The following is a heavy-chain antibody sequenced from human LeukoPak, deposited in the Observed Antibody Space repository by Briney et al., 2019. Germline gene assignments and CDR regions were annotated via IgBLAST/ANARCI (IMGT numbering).Heavy chain of an antibody. CDR1: GGSISSYY. J-gene: IGHJ4*02. D-gene: IGHD3-10*01. CDR3: ARLAPYGSGVD. CDR2: IYYSGST. V-gene: IGHV4-59*01. Sequence: PSETLSLTCTVSGGSISSYYWSWIRQPPGKGLEWIGYIYYSGSTNYNPSLKSRVTISVDTSKNQFSLKLSSVTAADTAVYYCARLAPYGSGVDWGQGTLVTVSS.